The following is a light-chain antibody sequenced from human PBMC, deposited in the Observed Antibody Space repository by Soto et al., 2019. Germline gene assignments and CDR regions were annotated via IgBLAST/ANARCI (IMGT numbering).Light chain of an antibody. Sequence: EIVLTQSRATLSLSPGGRATLSCRASQSVSSYLAWYQQKPGQAPRLLIYDASNRATGIPARFSGSGSGTDFTLTISSLEPEDFAVYYCQQRSNWPPITFGQGTRLEIK. CDR3: QQRSNWPPIT. V-gene: IGKV3-11*01. CDR1: QSVSSY. CDR2: DAS. J-gene: IGKJ5*01.